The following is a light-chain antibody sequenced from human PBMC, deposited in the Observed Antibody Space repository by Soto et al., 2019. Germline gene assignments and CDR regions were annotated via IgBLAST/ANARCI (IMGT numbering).Light chain of an antibody. V-gene: IGKV1-39*01. CDR1: QNIGRY. CDR3: QQTYSSPWT. J-gene: IGKJ1*01. CDR2: AAS. Sequence: DIQMTQSPSTLSASIGDRVIITCRASQNIGRYLAWYQQKPGEAPKLLIYAASRLQSGVPSRFSGSGSGAEFTLTITSLQPEDFATYSCQQTYSSPWTFGQGTKVDIK.